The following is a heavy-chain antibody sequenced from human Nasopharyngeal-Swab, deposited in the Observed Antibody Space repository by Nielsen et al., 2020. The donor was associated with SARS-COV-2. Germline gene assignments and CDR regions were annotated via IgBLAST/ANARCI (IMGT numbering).Heavy chain of an antibody. J-gene: IGHJ4*02. CDR2: INPDGSVR. D-gene: IGHD3-10*01. CDR1: GFPLSNSW. CDR3: ATAGSYRFDN. Sequence: GESLKISCAASGFPLSNSWVHWVRQAPGEGLVWVARINPDGSVRNYADSVKGRFTISRDNAMSTLYLQLNNLRSEDTAVYYCATAGSYRFDNWGQGTLLTVSS. V-gene: IGHV3-74*01.